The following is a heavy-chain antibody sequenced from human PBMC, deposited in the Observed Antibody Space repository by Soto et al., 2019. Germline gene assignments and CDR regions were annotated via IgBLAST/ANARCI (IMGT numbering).Heavy chain of an antibody. D-gene: IGHD3-22*01. CDR3: ARDRVPKSSGFFPFDY. CDR2: ISAFNGKT. Sequence: QIQLVQAGAEVKKPGASVKVSCKASGYTFNIYGINWLRQAPGQGLEWMGWISAFNGKTNYAQNVQGRVTMTTDKSTSTAYVELRSLRSDDTAVYYCARDRVPKSSGFFPFDYWGHGTLVTVSS. CDR1: GYTFNIYG. J-gene: IGHJ4*01. V-gene: IGHV1-18*01.